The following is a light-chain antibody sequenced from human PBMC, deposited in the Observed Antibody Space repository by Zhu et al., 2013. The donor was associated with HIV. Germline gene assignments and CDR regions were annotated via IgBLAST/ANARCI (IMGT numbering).Light chain of an antibody. CDR1: SFNIGNNY. CDR2: DNN. Sequence: VLTQPPSVSAAPGQKVTISCSGSSFNIGNNYVSWYQQLPGTAPKVLIYDNNIRPSGIPDRFSGSKSGTSATLGITGLQTGDEADYYCGTWDSSLSAVVFGGGTKLTVL. CDR3: GTWDSSLSAVV. J-gene: IGLJ2*01. V-gene: IGLV1-51*01.